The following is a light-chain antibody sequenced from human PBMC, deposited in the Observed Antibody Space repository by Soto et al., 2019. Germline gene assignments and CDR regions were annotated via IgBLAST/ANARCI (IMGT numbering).Light chain of an antibody. CDR1: QTISSW. V-gene: IGKV1-5*03. Sequence: DIQMTQSPSTLSGSVGDRVTITCRDSQTISSWLAWYQQKPGKAPKIVIYKASTLKSGVLSRFSGSGAGTEFTLTISSLQPDDVDTDYCQHYNSYSEAFGQGTKVDIK. CDR2: KAS. CDR3: QHYNSYSEA. J-gene: IGKJ1*01.